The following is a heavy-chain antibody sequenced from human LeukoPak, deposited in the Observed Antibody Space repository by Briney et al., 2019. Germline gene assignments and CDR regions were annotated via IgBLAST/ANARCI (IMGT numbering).Heavy chain of an antibody. CDR3: ASHLSTRGYSGYKPGFDY. D-gene: IGHD5-12*01. Sequence: SVKVSCKASGGTFSSYAISWVRQAPGQGLEWMGGIIPIFGTANYAQKFQGRVTITADESTSTAYMELSGLRSEDTAVYYCASHLSTRGYSGYKPGFDYWGQGTLVTVSS. CDR1: GGTFSSYA. V-gene: IGHV1-69*01. CDR2: IIPIFGTA. J-gene: IGHJ4*02.